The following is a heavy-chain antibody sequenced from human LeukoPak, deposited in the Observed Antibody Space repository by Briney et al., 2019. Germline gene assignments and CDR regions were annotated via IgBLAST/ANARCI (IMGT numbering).Heavy chain of an antibody. V-gene: IGHV3-30*04. CDR2: ISYDGSNK. D-gene: IGHD6-6*01. CDR3: ARSSGYSSSLGEK. CDR1: GFTFSSYA. J-gene: IGHJ4*02. Sequence: GGSLRLSCAASGFTFSSYAMHWVRQAPGKGLEWVAVISYDGSNKYYADSVKGRFTISRDNSKNTLYLQMNSLRPEDTAVYYCARSSGYSSSLGEKWGQGTLVTVSS.